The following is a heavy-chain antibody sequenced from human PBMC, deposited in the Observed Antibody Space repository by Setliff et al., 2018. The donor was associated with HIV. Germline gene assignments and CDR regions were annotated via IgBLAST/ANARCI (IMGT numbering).Heavy chain of an antibody. CDR2: INHSGVT. Sequence: SETLSLTCAVYGPSFTDYYWNWIRQLPGKAFEWIGEINHSGVTYYNPSFKSRVNISLDLSKNQFSLRLTGLSGADTATYFCAAKPMIRGRPFAFWGQPTLVTVSS. V-gene: IGHV4-34*01. CDR3: AAKPMIRGRPFAF. J-gene: IGHJ4*02. CDR1: GPSFTDYY. D-gene: IGHD3-10*01.